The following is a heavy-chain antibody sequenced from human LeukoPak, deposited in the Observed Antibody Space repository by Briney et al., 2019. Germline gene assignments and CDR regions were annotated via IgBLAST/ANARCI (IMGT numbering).Heavy chain of an antibody. D-gene: IGHD6-19*01. J-gene: IGHJ3*01. CDR2: ISYSGST. CDR3: ARDRYSSDWYSYFDP. CDR1: GGSINNYY. V-gene: IGHV4-59*01. Sequence: SEILSLTCSVSGGSINNYYWSWIRQPPGEGLEWIGYISYSGSTNYNPSLKSRVTISVDTSKNQFSLRLSSVTAADTAVYYCARDRYSSDWYSYFDPWGQGTMVIVSS.